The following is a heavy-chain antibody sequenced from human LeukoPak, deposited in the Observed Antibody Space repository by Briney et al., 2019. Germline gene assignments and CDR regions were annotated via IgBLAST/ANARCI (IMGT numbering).Heavy chain of an antibody. V-gene: IGHV4-59*12. J-gene: IGHJ4*02. CDR3: AREMFSYGYDY. D-gene: IGHD5-18*01. CDR1: GGSISSYY. CDR2: TYYSGST. Sequence: SETLSLTCTVSGGSISSYYWSWIRQPPGKGLEWIGYTYYSGSTNYNPSLKSRVTISVDTSKNQFSLKLSSVTAADTAVYYCAREMFSYGYDYWGQGTLVTVSS.